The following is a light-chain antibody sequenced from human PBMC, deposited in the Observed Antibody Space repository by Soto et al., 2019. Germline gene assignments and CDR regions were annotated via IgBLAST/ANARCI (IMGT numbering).Light chain of an antibody. CDR3: QQYNNWPWT. Sequence: MTQSPSTLSASVGDRVTITCRASQSISDTLAWYQQKPGQAPRLLIYGASARATGFPARFSGSGSGTDFTLTISSLQSEDFAVYYCQQYNNWPWTFGQGTKVEIK. CDR1: QSISDT. V-gene: IGKV3-15*01. CDR2: GAS. J-gene: IGKJ1*01.